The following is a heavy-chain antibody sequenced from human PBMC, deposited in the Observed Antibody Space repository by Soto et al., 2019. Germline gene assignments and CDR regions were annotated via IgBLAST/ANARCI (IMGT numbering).Heavy chain of an antibody. D-gene: IGHD3-22*01. J-gene: IGHJ4*02. CDR1: GDSVSSNNAA. CDR3: ARSGPGGYIDY. CDR2: TYYSSKWHS. Sequence: SQTLSLTCAISGDSVSSNNAAWNWIRQSPSRGLEWQGRTYYSSKWHSGYAVSVRSRISISPDTSKNRLPMQLNSVTPDDTAVYYCARSGPGGYIDYWGRGTLVTVSS. V-gene: IGHV6-1*01.